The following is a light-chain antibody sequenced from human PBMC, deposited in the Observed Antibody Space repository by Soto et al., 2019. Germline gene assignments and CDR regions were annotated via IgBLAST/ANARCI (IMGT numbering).Light chain of an antibody. V-gene: IGLV1-40*01. CDR1: SSNIGAGYD. Sequence: QSVLTQPPSVSGAPGQRVTISCTGSSSNIGAGYDVHWYQQLPGTAPKLLIHGNNNRPSGVPDRFSGSKSGTSASLAITGLHAEDEADYYCQSYDSSLSGWVFGGGTKVTVL. CDR3: QSYDSSLSGWV. CDR2: GNN. J-gene: IGLJ3*02.